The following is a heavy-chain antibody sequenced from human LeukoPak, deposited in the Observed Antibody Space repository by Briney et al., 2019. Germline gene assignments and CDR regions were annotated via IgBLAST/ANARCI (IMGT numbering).Heavy chain of an antibody. CDR2: MTPNSGNT. D-gene: IGHD6-19*01. J-gene: IGHJ4*02. CDR3: ARLSSGWYYFDN. Sequence: MGWMTPNSGNTGYAQKFQGRVTISKNTSISTAYMELSSLRSEDTAVYYCARLSSGWYYFDNWGQGTLVTVSS. V-gene: IGHV1-8*03.